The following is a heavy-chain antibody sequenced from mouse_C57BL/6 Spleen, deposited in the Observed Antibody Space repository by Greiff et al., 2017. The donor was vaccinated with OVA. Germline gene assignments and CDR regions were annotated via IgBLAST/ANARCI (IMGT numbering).Heavy chain of an antibody. J-gene: IGHJ2*01. CDR2: ISDGGSYT. Sequence: EVQLVESGGGLVKPGGSLKLSCAASGFTFSSYAMSWVRQTPEKRLEWVATISDGGSYTYYPDNVKGRFTISRDNAKNNLYLQMSHLKSEDTAMDYCAREGLRRGFDYWGQGTTLTVSS. CDR3: AREGLRRGFDY. D-gene: IGHD2-2*01. V-gene: IGHV5-4*01. CDR1: GFTFSSYA.